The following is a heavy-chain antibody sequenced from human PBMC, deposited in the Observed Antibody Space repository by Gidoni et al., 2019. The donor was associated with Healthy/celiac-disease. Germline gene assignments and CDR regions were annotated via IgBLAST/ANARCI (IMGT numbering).Heavy chain of an antibody. V-gene: IGHV3-33*01. CDR3: ARDASGSAGVFDY. Sequence: AAIWYDGSNKYYADSVKGRFTISRDNSKNTLSLQMNSLRDEDTAVYYCARDASGSAGVFDYWGQGTLVTVSS. CDR2: IWYDGSNK. D-gene: IGHD1-26*01. J-gene: IGHJ4*02.